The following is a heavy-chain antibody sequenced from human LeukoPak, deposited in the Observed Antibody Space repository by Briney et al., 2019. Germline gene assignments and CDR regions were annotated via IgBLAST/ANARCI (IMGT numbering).Heavy chain of an antibody. CDR1: GGTFNRYA. J-gene: IGHJ4*02. Sequence: ASVKVSCKASGGTFNRYAISWVRQAPGQGLEWMGWISAYDGNTDYAQKFRGRFTMTTDTPTSTAYMELRSLTSDDTAVYYCVRDPPQQLARLGFDYWGQGTLVTVSS. V-gene: IGHV1-18*01. CDR2: ISAYDGNT. D-gene: IGHD6-13*01. CDR3: VRDPPQQLARLGFDY.